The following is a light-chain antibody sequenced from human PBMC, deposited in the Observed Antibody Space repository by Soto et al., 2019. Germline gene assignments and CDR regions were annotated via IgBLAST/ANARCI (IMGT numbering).Light chain of an antibody. V-gene: IGKV1-9*01. CDR2: ATS. CDR3: QQFNGYPRT. Sequence: IQLTQSPSSLSASVGDRVTITCRASQDISSYLAWYQQKPGKAPKLLIYATSTLQSGVPSRFSGSGSGTDFTLTISSLQPEDFATYYCQQFNGYPRTFGQGTKVEIK. J-gene: IGKJ1*01. CDR1: QDISSY.